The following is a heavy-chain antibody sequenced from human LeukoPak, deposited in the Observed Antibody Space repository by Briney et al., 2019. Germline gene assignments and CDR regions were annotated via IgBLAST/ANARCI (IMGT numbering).Heavy chain of an antibody. CDR1: GGSISSYY. J-gene: IGHJ4*02. D-gene: IGHD3-10*01. Sequence: SETLSLTCTVSGGSISSYYWSWIRQPPGKGLEWIGSIYYSGSTYYNPSLKSRVTISVDTSKNQFSLKLSSVTAADTAVYYCASGWFGELCHWGQGTLVTVSS. V-gene: IGHV4-39*07. CDR3: ASGWFGELCH. CDR2: IYYSGST.